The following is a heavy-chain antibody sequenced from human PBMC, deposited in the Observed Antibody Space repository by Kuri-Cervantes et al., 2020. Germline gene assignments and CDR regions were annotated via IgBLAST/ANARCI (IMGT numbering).Heavy chain of an antibody. V-gene: IGHV5-51*01. J-gene: IGHJ5*02. D-gene: IGHD3-22*01. CDR1: GYSFTSYW. CDR3: ARLGGYYYDSSGYYWNWFDP. Sequence: KVSCKGSGYSFTSYWNGWVRQMPGKGLEWMGIIYPGDSDTRYSPSFQGQVTISADKSISTAYLQWSSLKASDTAMYYCARLGGYYYDSSGYYWNWFDPWGQGTLVTVSS. CDR2: IYPGDSDT.